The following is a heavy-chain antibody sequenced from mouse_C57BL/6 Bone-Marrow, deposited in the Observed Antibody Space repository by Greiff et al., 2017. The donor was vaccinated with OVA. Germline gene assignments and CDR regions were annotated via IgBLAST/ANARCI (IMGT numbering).Heavy chain of an antibody. J-gene: IGHJ2*01. CDR1: GYTFTSYW. D-gene: IGHD1-1*01. V-gene: IGHV1-55*01. CDR3: ARSLLFIPDY. Sequence: QVHVKQSGAELVKPGASVKMSCKASGYTFTSYWITWVKQRPGQGLEWIGDIYPGSGSTNYNEKFKSKATLTVDTSSSTAYMQLSSLTSEDSAVYYCARSLLFIPDYWGQGTTLTVSS. CDR2: IYPGSGST.